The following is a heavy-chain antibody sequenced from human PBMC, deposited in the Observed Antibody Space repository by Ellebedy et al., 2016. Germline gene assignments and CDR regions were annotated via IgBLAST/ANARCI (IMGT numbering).Heavy chain of an antibody. CDR3: ARDPNVAVAGTVDY. V-gene: IGHV1-18*01. CDR1: GYTFTSYG. D-gene: IGHD6-19*01. J-gene: IGHJ4*02. CDR2: ISAYNGNT. Sequence: ASVKVSCKASGYTFTSYGISWVRQAPGQGLEWMGWISAYNGNTNYAQKLQGRVTMTTDTSTSTAYMELRSLRSDDTAVYYCARDPNVAVAGTVDYWGQGTLVTVSS.